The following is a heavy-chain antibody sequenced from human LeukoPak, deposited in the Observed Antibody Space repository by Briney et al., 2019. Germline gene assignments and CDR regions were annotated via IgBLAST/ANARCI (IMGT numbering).Heavy chain of an antibody. CDR3: ARRYCSAGSCYSGANY. Sequence: GFLRLSCAASGFTFSTYAMSWVRQAPGKGLEWVSAISGSGGSTYYADSVKGRFTISRDNSKNTLYLQMNSLRAEDTAVYYCARRYCSAGSCYSGANYWGQGTLVTVSS. J-gene: IGHJ4*02. V-gene: IGHV3-23*01. CDR2: ISGSGGST. CDR1: GFTFSTYA. D-gene: IGHD2-15*01.